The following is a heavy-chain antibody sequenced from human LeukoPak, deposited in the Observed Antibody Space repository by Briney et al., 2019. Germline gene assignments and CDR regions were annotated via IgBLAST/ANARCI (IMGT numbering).Heavy chain of an antibody. CDR3: ARKGYSGYDLLLSYYYYMDV. J-gene: IGHJ6*03. CDR1: GFTFSSYA. CDR2: ISSNGGST. V-gene: IGHV3-64*01. D-gene: IGHD5-12*01. Sequence: GGSLRLSCAASGFTFSSYAMHWVRQAPGKGLEYVSAISSNGGSTYYANSVKGRFTISRDNSKNTLYLQMGSLRAEDMAVYYCARKGYSGYDLLLSYYYYMDVWGKGTTVTISS.